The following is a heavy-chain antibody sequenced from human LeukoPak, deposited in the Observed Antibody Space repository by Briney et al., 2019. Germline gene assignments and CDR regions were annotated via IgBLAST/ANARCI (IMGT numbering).Heavy chain of an antibody. CDR3: ARGPMADILTGYSRGLDY. D-gene: IGHD3-9*01. CDR2: INHSGST. CDR1: GGSFSGYY. Sequence: PSETLSLTCAVYGGSFSGYYWSWIRQPPGKGLEWIGEINHSGSTNYNPSLKSRVTISVDTSKNQFSLKLSSVTAADTAVYYRARGPMADILTGYSRGLDYWGQGTLVTVSS. V-gene: IGHV4-34*01. J-gene: IGHJ4*02.